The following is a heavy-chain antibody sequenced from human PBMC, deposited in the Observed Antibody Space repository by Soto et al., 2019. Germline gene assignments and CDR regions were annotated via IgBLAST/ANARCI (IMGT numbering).Heavy chain of an antibody. V-gene: IGHV4-39*01. CDR3: ARHGQYCSGGSCYSGLYNWFDP. Sequence: QLQLQESGPGLVKPSETLSLTCTVSGGSISSSSYYWGWIRQPPGKGLEWIGSIYYNGSTYYNPSLKSRVTISVDTSKNQFSLKLSSVTAADTAVYYCARHGQYCSGGSCYSGLYNWFDPWGQGTLVTVSS. D-gene: IGHD2-15*01. CDR1: GGSISSSSYY. CDR2: IYYNGST. J-gene: IGHJ5*02.